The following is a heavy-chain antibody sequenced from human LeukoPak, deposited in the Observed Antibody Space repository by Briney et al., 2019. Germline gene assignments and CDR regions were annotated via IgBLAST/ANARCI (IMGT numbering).Heavy chain of an antibody. CDR3: ARNSRVASASGLNY. V-gene: IGHV1-2*02. D-gene: IGHD4-23*01. CDR2: ITPIFGEA. CDR1: GYTFTGYY. J-gene: IGHJ4*02. Sequence: GASVKVSCKASGYTFTGYYMHWVRQAPGQGLEWMGEITPIFGEAQNAEKFQGRITITADEPTSTVYMELTSLRLDDTAMYYCARNSRVASASGLNYWGQETLVSVSS.